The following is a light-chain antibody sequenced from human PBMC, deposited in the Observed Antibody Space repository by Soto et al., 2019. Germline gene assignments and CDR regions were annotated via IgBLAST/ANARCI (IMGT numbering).Light chain of an antibody. V-gene: IGLV2-14*01. Sequence: QSAPTQPASVSGSPGQSITITCSGTSSDVGSGDSVSWYQHHPGEAPRLVIYEVKNRPSGVSNRFSGSKSGNTASLTISGLQADDEGDYYCSSKTSSSSPFVFGTGTKLTVL. J-gene: IGLJ1*01. CDR3: SSKTSSSSPFV. CDR2: EVK. CDR1: SSDVGSGDS.